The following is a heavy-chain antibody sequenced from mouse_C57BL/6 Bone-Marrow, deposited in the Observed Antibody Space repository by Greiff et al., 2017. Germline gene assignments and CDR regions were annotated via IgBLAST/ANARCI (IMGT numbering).Heavy chain of an antibody. CDR1: GFSLTSYG. CDR2: IWGDGST. D-gene: IGHD4-1*01. J-gene: IGHJ1*03. CDR3: VKEGNWDWYFDV. Sequence: VKLVESGPGLVAPSQSLSITCTVSGFSLTSYGVSWVRQPPGKGLEWLGVIWGDGSTNYHSALISRLSISKDNSKSQVFLKMNSLQTDDTATYYCVKEGNWDWYFDVWGTGTTVTVSS. V-gene: IGHV2-3*01.